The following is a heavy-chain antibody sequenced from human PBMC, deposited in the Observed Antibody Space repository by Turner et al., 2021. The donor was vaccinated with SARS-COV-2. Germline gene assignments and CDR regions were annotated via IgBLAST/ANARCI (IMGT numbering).Heavy chain of an antibody. J-gene: IGHJ6*02. Sequence: QVQLVQSGAEMKKPGSSVKVSCKASGGTFSSYAIRWVRQAPGQGLEWMGGSIPRLGIANDAQKYQGRVTITADKSTSTAYMELSSLRSEDTAVYYCARDGPQCSSTSCMDVWGQGTTVTVSS. V-gene: IGHV1-69*10. CDR2: SIPRLGIA. CDR1: GGTFSSYA. D-gene: IGHD2-2*01. CDR3: ARDGPQCSSTSCMDV.